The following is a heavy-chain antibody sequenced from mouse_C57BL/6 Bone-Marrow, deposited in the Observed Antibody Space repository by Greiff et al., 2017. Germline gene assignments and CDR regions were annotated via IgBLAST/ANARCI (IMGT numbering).Heavy chain of an antibody. CDR3: ARGNLLWYGYCDV. J-gene: IGHJ1*03. Sequence: QVQLQQPGAELVKPGASVKLSCKASGYTFTSYWMHWVKQRPGQGLEWIGMIHPNSGSTNYNEKFKSKATLTVDKSSSTAYMQLSSLTSEDSAVYYGARGNLLWYGYCDVWGTGTTVTVSS. V-gene: IGHV1-64*01. D-gene: IGHD2-1*01. CDR2: IHPNSGST. CDR1: GYTFTSYW.